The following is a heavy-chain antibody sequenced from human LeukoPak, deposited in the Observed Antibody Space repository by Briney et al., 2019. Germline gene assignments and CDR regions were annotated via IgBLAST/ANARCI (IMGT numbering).Heavy chain of an antibody. CDR2: IYYSGST. D-gene: IGHD4-23*01. Sequence: SETLSLTCTVSGGSISSYYWSWIRQPPGKGLEWIGYIYYSGSTYYNPSLKSRVTISVDTSKNQFSLKLSSVTAADTAVYYCARSGGNSYWPLPFDIWGQGTMVTVSS. CDR1: GGSISSYY. V-gene: IGHV4-59*06. CDR3: ARSGGNSYWPLPFDI. J-gene: IGHJ3*02.